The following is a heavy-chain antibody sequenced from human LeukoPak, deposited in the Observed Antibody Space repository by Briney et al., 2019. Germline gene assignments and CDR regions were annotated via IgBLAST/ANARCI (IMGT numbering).Heavy chain of an antibody. CDR1: GFTFSDYG. V-gene: IGHV3-30*03. J-gene: IGHJ4*02. CDR3: AREGESPVDY. Sequence: GGSLRLSCAASGFTFSDYGMYWVRQAPGKGLEWVAAISYEGSNKYYGDSVKGRITISRDNARNTVDLQTNSLRAEDTAVYYCAREGESPVDYWGQGTLVTVSS. CDR2: ISYEGSNK. D-gene: IGHD3-16*01.